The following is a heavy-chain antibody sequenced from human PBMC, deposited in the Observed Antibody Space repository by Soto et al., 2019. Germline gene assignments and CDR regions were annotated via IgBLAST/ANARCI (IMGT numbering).Heavy chain of an antibody. CDR3: ARVSIIGSYSHFDY. CDR1: GDSVSSNSAA. J-gene: IGHJ4*01. V-gene: IGHV6-1*01. D-gene: IGHD1-26*01. CDR2: TYYTSKWYN. Sequence: PSQTLSLTCVTSGDSVSSNSAAWNWIRQSPSRGLEWLARTYYTSKWYNDYAVSVKSRITINADTSKNQFSLQLNSVTPEDTAVYYCARVSIIGSYSHFDYWGQGTLVTVSS.